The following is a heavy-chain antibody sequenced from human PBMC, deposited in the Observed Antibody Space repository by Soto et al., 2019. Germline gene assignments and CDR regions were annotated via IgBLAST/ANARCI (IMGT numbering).Heavy chain of an antibody. CDR1: GFTFTSSA. J-gene: IGHJ6*02. Sequence: SVKVSCKASGFTFTSSAVQWVRQARGQRLEWIGWIVVGSGNTNYAQKFQERVTITRDMSTSTAYMELSSLRSEDTAVYYCAAVDPTTVTTAYYYGMDVWGQGTTVTVSS. V-gene: IGHV1-58*01. CDR2: IVVGSGNT. D-gene: IGHD4-17*01. CDR3: AAVDPTTVTTAYYYGMDV.